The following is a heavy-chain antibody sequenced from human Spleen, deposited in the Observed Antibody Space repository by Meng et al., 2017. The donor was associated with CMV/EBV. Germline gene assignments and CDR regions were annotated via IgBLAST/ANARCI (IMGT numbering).Heavy chain of an antibody. J-gene: IGHJ3*02. Sequence: SETLSLTCAVYGGSFSGYYWSWIRQPPGKGPEWIGNVYYSGSTNYNPSLKSRVAISVDTSRDQFSLKVISMTPADTAVYYCARADSGNRPNAFDIWGQGTMVTVSS. V-gene: IGHV4-34*01. CDR2: VYYSGST. CDR3: ARADSGNRPNAFDI. D-gene: IGHD1-26*01. CDR1: GGSFSGYY.